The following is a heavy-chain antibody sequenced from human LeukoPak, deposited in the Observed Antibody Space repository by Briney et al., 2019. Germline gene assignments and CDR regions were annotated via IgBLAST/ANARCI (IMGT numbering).Heavy chain of an antibody. CDR3: AKDDY. V-gene: IGHV3-9*01. CDR1: GFTFDDYA. CDR2: ISWNSGSI. J-gene: IGHJ4*02. Sequence: GGSLRPSCAASGFTFDDYAMHWVRQAPGKGLEWVSGISWNSGSIGYADSVKGRFTISRDNAKNSLYLQMNSLRAEDTALYYCAKDDYWGQGTLVTVSS.